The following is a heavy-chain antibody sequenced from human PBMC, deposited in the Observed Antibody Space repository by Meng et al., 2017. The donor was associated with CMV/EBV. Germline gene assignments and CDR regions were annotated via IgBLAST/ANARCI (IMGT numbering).Heavy chain of an antibody. CDR3: ARGKLDPHCSSTSCYDYYYGMDV. D-gene: IGHD2-2*01. Sequence: GGSLRLSCAASGSTFSSYGMNWVRQAPGKGLEWVSSISSSSSYIYYADSVKGRFTISRENAKNSLYLQMNSLRAEDTAVYYCARGKLDPHCSSTSCYDYYYGMDVWGQGTTVTVSS. CDR1: GSTFSSYG. CDR2: ISSSSSYI. J-gene: IGHJ6*02. V-gene: IGHV3-21*01.